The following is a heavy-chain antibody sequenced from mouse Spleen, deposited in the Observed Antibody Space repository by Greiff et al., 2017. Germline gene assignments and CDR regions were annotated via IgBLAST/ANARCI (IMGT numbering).Heavy chain of an antibody. D-gene: IGHD2-1*01. CDR1: GFTFSSFG. Sequence: DVMLVESGGGLVQPGGSRKLSCAASGFTFSSFGMHWVRQAPEKGLEWVAYISSGSSTIYYADTVKGRFTISRDNPKNTLFLQMTSLRSEDTAMYYCARSGLYYGNYVDAYWGQGTLVTVSA. CDR2: ISSGSSTI. J-gene: IGHJ3*01. V-gene: IGHV5-17*02. CDR3: ARSGLYYGNYVDAY.